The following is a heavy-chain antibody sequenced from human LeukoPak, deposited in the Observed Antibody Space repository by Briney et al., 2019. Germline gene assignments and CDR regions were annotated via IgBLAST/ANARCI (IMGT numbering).Heavy chain of an antibody. J-gene: IGHJ3*02. D-gene: IGHD6-13*01. CDR1: GFTFSDYY. CDR3: ARVASAAGSDDAFDI. Sequence: GGSLRLSCAASGFTFSDYYMSWIRQAPGKGLEWVSYISSSGSTIYYADSVKGRFTISRDNAKNSLYLQMNSPRAEDTAVYYCARVASAAGSDDAFDIWGQGTMVTVSS. CDR2: ISSSGSTI. V-gene: IGHV3-11*04.